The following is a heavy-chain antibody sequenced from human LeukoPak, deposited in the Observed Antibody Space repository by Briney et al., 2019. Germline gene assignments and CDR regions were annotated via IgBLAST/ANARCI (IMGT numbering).Heavy chain of an antibody. Sequence: GGSLRLSCAASGFTFSSYAMHWVRQAPGEGLEWVGVISYDGSNKYYADSVKGRFTISRDNSKNTLYLQMNSLRAEDTAVYYCARNMVRGVYYFDYWGQGTLVTVSS. V-gene: IGHV3-30-3*01. CDR2: ISYDGSNK. CDR1: GFTFSSYA. J-gene: IGHJ4*02. D-gene: IGHD3-10*01. CDR3: ARNMVRGVYYFDY.